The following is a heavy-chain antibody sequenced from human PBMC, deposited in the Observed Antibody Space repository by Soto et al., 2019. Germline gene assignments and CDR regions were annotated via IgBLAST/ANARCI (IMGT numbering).Heavy chain of an antibody. CDR3: ARGAAAAGTDWFDA. J-gene: IGHJ5*02. D-gene: IGHD6-13*01. CDR1: GFTFISYG. CDR2: ITTTGRNT. V-gene: IGHV3-23*01. Sequence: EMQLLESGGGLVQPGGSLRLSCAASGFTFISYGMTWVRQAPGKGLEWVSGITTTGRNTYYAESVKGRFTISRDNSKNVVYLQMDSLGAEDTAVYYLARGAAAAGTDWFDAWGQGTLVIVSS.